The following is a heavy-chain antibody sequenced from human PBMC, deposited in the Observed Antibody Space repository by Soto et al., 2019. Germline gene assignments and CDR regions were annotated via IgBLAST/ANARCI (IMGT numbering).Heavy chain of an antibody. D-gene: IGHD2-21*02. CDR2: INPNSGGT. V-gene: IGHV1-2*04. CDR1: GYTFTGYY. J-gene: IGHJ4*02. CDR3: ARGAYCGGDCYDLDY. Sequence: ASVKVSCKASGYTFTGYYMHWVRQAPGQGLEWMGWINPNSGGTNYAQKFQGWVTMTRDTSISTAYMELSRLRPDDTAVYYCARGAYCGGDCYDLDYWGQGTLVTVSS.